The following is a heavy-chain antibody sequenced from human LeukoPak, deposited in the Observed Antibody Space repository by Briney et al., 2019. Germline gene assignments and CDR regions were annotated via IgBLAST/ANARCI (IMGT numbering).Heavy chain of an antibody. CDR2: ISNRGGYT. CDR3: ARSVSSRFTSPRRPYYFDS. V-gene: IGHV3-23*01. D-gene: IGHD2-2*01. Sequence: GGSLRLSFAASGFILSTYVMSWVRQAPGKGVEWGSTISNRGGYTYFADSVEGRFTISRDNSKNTLYLQMNSLRAEDTAVYYCARSVSSRFTSPRRPYYFDSWGQGTLVTVSS. J-gene: IGHJ4*02. CDR1: GFILSTYV.